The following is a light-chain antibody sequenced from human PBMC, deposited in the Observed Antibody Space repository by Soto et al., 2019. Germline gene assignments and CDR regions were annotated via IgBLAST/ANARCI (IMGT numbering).Light chain of an antibody. CDR3: SSYAGSNNFDV. Sequence: QSVLTQPPSASGSPGQSVIISCTGTSSDVGGYNYVSWYQQHPGKAPKLMIYEVSKRPSGVPDRFSGSKSGNTASLTVSGLQAEDEADYYCSSYAGSNNFDVFGTGTKVTVL. J-gene: IGLJ1*01. V-gene: IGLV2-8*01. CDR1: SSDVGGYNY. CDR2: EVS.